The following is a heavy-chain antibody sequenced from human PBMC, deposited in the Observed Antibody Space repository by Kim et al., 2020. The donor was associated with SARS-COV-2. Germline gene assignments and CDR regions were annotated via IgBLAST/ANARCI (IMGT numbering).Heavy chain of an antibody. CDR1: GGTFSSYA. D-gene: IGHD1-7*01. J-gene: IGHJ4*02. V-gene: IGHV1-69*13. Sequence: SVKVSCKASGGTFSSYAISWVRQAPGQGLEWMGGIIPIFGTANYAQKFQGRVTITADESTSTAYMELSSLRSEDTAVYYCARSVELELFPSDYWGQGTLVTVSS. CDR3: ARSVELELFPSDY. CDR2: IIPIFGTA.